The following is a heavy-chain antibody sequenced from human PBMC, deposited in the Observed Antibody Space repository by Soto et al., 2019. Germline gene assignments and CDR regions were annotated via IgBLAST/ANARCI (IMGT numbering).Heavy chain of an antibody. V-gene: IGHV3-30-3*01. Sequence: RLSCAASGFTFNIYSIHWVRQTPGRGLEWVAVISYDGTTEYYADSVKGRFTISRDNSNDTLYLQLNSVRTEDTGVYYCARDMRITAAISYYYGMDVWGRGTTVTVSS. CDR1: GFTFNIYS. D-gene: IGHD1-20*01. CDR3: ARDMRITAAISYYYGMDV. CDR2: ISYDGTTE. J-gene: IGHJ6*02.